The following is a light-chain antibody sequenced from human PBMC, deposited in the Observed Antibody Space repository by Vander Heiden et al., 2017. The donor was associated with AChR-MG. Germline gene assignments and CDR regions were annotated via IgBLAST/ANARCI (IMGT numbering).Light chain of an antibody. CDR1: QTISVY. Sequence: DIQMTQSPSSLSASVGDRVTITCRASQTISVYLNWYQQKPGQAPKLLIYSASKLESGVSARFSGAGSGTDFTLTISSLQPEDFATYHCQQTYSTSTFGPGTKVDIK. J-gene: IGKJ3*01. V-gene: IGKV1-39*01. CDR3: QQTYSTST. CDR2: SAS.